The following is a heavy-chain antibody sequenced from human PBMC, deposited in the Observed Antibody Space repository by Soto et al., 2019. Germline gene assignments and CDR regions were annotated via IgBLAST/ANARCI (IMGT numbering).Heavy chain of an antibody. Sequence: QVQLVESGGGLVKPGGSLRLSCAASGFTFSDYYMSWIHQAPGKELEWVSYISSSGSTIYYADSVKGRFTISRDNAKNSPYLQMYSLRAEDTAVYYCASSTDIVVVHENDAFDIWGQATMVTVSS. CDR2: ISSSGSTI. D-gene: IGHD2-15*01. CDR1: GFTFSDYY. J-gene: IGHJ3*02. V-gene: IGHV3-11*01. CDR3: ASSTDIVVVHENDAFDI.